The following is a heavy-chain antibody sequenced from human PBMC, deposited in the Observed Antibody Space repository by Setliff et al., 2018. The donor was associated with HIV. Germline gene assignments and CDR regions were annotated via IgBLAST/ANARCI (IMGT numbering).Heavy chain of an antibody. V-gene: IGHV4-4*09. Sequence: SETLSLTCTVSGGSISSYYWSWIRQPPGRGLEWIGYIYTSGSTNYNPSLKSRVTISLDTSKNQFSLKLTSVTAADTAVYYCARLSGDYYYFDYWGQGTLVAVSS. CDR1: GGSISSYY. D-gene: IGHD2-21*02. J-gene: IGHJ4*02. CDR3: ARLSGDYYYFDY. CDR2: IYTSGST.